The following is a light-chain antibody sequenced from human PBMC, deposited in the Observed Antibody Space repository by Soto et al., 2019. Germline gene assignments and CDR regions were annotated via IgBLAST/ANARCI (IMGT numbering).Light chain of an antibody. CDR3: QVCDSSSDHVV. J-gene: IGLJ2*01. CDR2: DDS. Sequence: SSDLTQPPSVSVAPGQTARITCGGSNIGSKSVHWYQQKPGQAPVLVVYDDSDRPSGIPERFSGSNSGNTATLTISRVEARDEADYYCQVCDSSSDHVVFGGGTKLTVL. V-gene: IGLV3-21*02. CDR1: NIGSKS.